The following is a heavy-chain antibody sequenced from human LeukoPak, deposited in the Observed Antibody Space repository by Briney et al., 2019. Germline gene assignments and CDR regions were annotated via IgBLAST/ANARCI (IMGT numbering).Heavy chain of an antibody. CDR2: MNPNSGNT. Sequence: ASVKVSCKASGYTFTSYDMNWVRQAPGQGLEWMGWMNPNSGNTGYAQKFQGRVTMTRNTSISTAYMELSSLRSEDTAVYYCARDGSYHYYYYMDVWGKGTTVTVSS. CDR3: ARDGSYHYYYYMDV. D-gene: IGHD1-26*01. V-gene: IGHV1-8*01. CDR1: GYTFTSYD. J-gene: IGHJ6*03.